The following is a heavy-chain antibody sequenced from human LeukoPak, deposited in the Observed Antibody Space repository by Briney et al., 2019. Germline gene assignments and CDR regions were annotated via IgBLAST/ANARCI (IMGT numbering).Heavy chain of an antibody. V-gene: IGHV3-7*03. Sequence: PGGSLRLSCVASGFTFYNYWMHWVRQAPGKGLEWVANIKQDGSEKYYVDSVKGRFTISRDNAKNSLYLQMNSLRAEDTAVYYCARDFGSSWYIDYWGQGTLVTVSS. CDR1: GFTFYNYW. D-gene: IGHD6-13*01. CDR2: IKQDGSEK. CDR3: ARDFGSSWYIDY. J-gene: IGHJ4*02.